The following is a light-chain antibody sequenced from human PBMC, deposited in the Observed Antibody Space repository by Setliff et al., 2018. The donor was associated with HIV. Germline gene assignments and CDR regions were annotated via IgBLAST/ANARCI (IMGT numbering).Light chain of an antibody. Sequence: SYELTQRPSVSVAPGKTARITCGGDNIGIKSVHWYQQKPGQAPVVVMYYDHDRPSWIPERFSGSNSGNTATLTISRVEVGDEADYYCQVWDSSSDHYVFGTETKVTVL. CDR1: NIGIKS. CDR3: QVWDSSSDHYV. CDR2: YDH. J-gene: IGLJ1*01. V-gene: IGLV3-21*04.